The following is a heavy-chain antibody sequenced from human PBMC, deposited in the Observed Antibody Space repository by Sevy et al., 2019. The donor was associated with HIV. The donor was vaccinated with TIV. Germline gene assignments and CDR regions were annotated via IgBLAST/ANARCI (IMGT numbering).Heavy chain of an antibody. V-gene: IGHV1-69*13. CDR1: GGTFSSYA. D-gene: IGHD2-2*01. CDR3: ARSLADIVVVPADMDHYYYGMDV. CDR2: IIPIFGTA. J-gene: IGHJ6*02. Sequence: ASVKVSCKASGGTFSSYAISWVRQAPGQGLEWMGGIIPIFGTANYAQKFQGRVTITADESTSTAYMELSSLRSEDTAVYYCARSLADIVVVPADMDHYYYGMDVWGQGTTVTVSS.